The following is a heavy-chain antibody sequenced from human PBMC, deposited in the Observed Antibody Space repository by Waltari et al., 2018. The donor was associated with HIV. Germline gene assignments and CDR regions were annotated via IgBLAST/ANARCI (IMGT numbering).Heavy chain of an antibody. Sequence: QVQLQESGPGLVKPSETLSLTCTVSGGSIRSYYWSWIRQPAGKGLEWIGRSYTSGSTNYNPSLKSRVTMSVDTSKNQFSLKLSSVTAADTAVYYCARTRFVGAGGYGMDVWGQGTTVTVSS. CDR1: GGSIRSYY. V-gene: IGHV4-4*07. CDR2: SYTSGST. J-gene: IGHJ6*02. D-gene: IGHD1-26*01. CDR3: ARTRFVGAGGYGMDV.